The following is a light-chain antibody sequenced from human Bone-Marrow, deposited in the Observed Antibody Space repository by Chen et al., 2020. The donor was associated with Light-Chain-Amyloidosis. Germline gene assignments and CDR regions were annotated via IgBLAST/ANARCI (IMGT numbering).Light chain of an antibody. J-gene: IGLJ1*01. V-gene: IGLV2-14*03. CDR2: DAS. CDR1: SRDIGAYHL. Sequence: QSALTQPPSVSGSPGQSITISSTGTSRDIGAYHLVSWYQQHPGKAPKLRIFDASNRPSGIAHRFSGSRSGNTASLTISGLQPEDEADYYCSSFTSRATSYVFGSGTRVTVL. CDR3: SSFTSRATSYV.